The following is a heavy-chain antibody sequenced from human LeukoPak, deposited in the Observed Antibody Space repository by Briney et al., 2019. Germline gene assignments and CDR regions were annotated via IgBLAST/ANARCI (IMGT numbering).Heavy chain of an antibody. CDR2: INPNSGGT. Sequence: ASVKVSCKASGYTFTGYYMHWVRQAPGQGLEWMGWINPNSGGTNYAQKFQGRVTMTRDTSISTAYMELSRLRSDDTAVYYCARAGATTRTSVGDYFDYWGQGTLVTVSS. V-gene: IGHV1-2*02. CDR3: ARAGATTRTSVGDYFDY. D-gene: IGHD1-26*01. J-gene: IGHJ4*02. CDR1: GYTFTGYY.